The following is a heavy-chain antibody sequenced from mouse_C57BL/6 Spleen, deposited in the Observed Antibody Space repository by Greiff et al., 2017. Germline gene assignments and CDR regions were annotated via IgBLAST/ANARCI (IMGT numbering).Heavy chain of an antibody. CDR3: ARWSIRHSLDY. Sequence: QVQLQQSGAELAKPGASVKLSCKASGYTFTSYWMHWVQQTPGQGLEWIGYINPSSGYTKYNQKFKDKATLTADKSSSTAYMQLSSLTYEDSAVYYGARWSIRHSLDYWGQGTTLTVSS. J-gene: IGHJ2*01. CDR2: INPSSGYT. V-gene: IGHV1-7*01. D-gene: IGHD2-12*01. CDR1: GYTFTSYW.